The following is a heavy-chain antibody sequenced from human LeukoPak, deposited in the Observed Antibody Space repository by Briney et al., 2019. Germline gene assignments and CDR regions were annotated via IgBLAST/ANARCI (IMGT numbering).Heavy chain of an antibody. D-gene: IGHD3-9*01. Sequence: SETLSLTCTVSGGSISSYYWSWIWQPPGKGLEWIGYIYYSGSTNYNPSLKSRVTISVDTSKNQFSLKLSSVTAADTGVYYCAREPDYDILTGNYYYYGMDFWGQGTTVTVFS. CDR3: AREPDYDILTGNYYYYGMDF. CDR2: IYYSGST. CDR1: GGSISSYY. J-gene: IGHJ6*02. V-gene: IGHV4-59*01.